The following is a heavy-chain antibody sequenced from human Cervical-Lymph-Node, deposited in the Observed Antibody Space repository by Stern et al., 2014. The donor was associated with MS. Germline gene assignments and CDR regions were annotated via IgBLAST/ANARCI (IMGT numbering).Heavy chain of an antibody. CDR1: GYTFTDYY. J-gene: IGHJ2*01. Sequence: VQLVQSGAEVEKPGASVKVSCKASGYTFTDYYIHWVRQAPGQGLEWMGWINPNSGGTNYAQKFQGRVTMTRDTSITTVFMELSRITSDDTASYYCARVQIDWYFDLWGRGTLVTVSS. V-gene: IGHV1-2*02. CDR2: INPNSGGT. CDR3: ARVQIDWYFDL.